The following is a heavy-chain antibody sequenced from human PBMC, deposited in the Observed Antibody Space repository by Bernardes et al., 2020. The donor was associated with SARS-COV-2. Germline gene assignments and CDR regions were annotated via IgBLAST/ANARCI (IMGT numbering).Heavy chain of an antibody. J-gene: IGHJ4*02. V-gene: IGHV3-33*01. CDR3: ARDLRSSVSNFDY. CDR2: ILHDGSNE. D-gene: IGHD6-19*01. CDR1: GFSFSNYG. Sequence: GGSLRLSCTSSGFSFSNYGMHWVRKAPGKGLEWVALILHDGSNEYYAESVKGRFTISRDSSKNTLHLQMNSLRADDTAVYYCARDLRSSVSNFDYWGQGTLVTVPS.